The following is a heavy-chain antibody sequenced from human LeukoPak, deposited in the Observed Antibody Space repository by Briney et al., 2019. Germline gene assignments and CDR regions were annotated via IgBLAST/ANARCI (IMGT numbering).Heavy chain of an antibody. D-gene: IGHD3-16*01. Sequence: GALRLSCAASGFTLSSYRVNWVRQAPGKGLEWLSHTSSSGSTMYYADSVKGRFTISRDNAKNSLYLQMNSLRGEDTAVYYCAAYTATADASDIWGQGTMVTVSS. V-gene: IGHV3-48*01. J-gene: IGHJ3*02. CDR2: TSSSGSTM. CDR3: AAYTATADASDI. CDR1: GFTLSSYR.